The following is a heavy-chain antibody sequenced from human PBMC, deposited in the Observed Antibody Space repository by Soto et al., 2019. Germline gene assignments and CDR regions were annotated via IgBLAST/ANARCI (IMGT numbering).Heavy chain of an antibody. D-gene: IGHD3-10*01. V-gene: IGHV3-23*01. CDR2: IGGRDGTI. Sequence: PGGSLRLSCTASGFTFSNFAMSWVRQAPGKGLEWVAYIGGRDGTILYADSVKGRFAISRDDPKNTLYLQANSLRGEDTAVYYCVKNSGWFNTWGQGALVTVSS. CDR3: VKNSGWFNT. J-gene: IGHJ5*02. CDR1: GFTFSNFA.